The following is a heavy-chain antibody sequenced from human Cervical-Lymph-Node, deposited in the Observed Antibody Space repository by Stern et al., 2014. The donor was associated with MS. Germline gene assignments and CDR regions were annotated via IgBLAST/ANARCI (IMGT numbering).Heavy chain of an antibody. CDR2: IWYDGSNP. Sequence: VQLVESGGGVVQPGGSLRLSCAASGFSFSRYAMHWVRQAPGKGLAWVALIWYDGSNPYYADSVTGRFTISRDNFKNTLYLQMNSLRAEDTAVYYCASAYSSSHYYFDYWGQGTLVTVSS. J-gene: IGHJ4*02. V-gene: IGHV3-33*01. CDR3: ASAYSSSHYYFDY. CDR1: GFSFSRYA. D-gene: IGHD6-13*01.